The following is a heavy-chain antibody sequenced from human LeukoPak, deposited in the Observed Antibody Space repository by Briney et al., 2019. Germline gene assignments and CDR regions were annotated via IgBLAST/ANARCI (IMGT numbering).Heavy chain of an antibody. CDR1: GYTFTSYG. Sequence: ASVKVSCKASGYTFTSYGISWVRQAPGQGLEWMGWISAYNGNTNYAQKLQGRVTMTTDTSTSTAYMELRSLRSDDTAVYYCARTIAAAGLNPFSYYYYGVDVWGQGTTVTVSS. CDR3: ARTIAAAGLNPFSYYYYGVDV. D-gene: IGHD6-13*01. V-gene: IGHV1-18*01. J-gene: IGHJ6*02. CDR2: ISAYNGNT.